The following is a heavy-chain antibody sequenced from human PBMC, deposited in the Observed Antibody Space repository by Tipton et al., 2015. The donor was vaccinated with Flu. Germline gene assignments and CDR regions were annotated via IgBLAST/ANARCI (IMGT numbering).Heavy chain of an antibody. Sequence: SGFTFSSYGMHWVRQAPGKGLEWVAVIWYDGSNKYYADSVKGRFTISRDNSKNTLYLQMNSLRAEDTAVYYCANIRYHGGVGWFDPWGQGTLVTVSS. J-gene: IGHJ5*02. V-gene: IGHV3-33*06. D-gene: IGHD3-3*01. CDR3: ANIRYHGGVGWFDP. CDR2: IWYDGSNK. CDR1: GFTFSSYG.